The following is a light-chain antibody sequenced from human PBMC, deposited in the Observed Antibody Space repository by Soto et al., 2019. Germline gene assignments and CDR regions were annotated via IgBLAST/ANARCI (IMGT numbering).Light chain of an antibody. CDR3: QKYDSAPLT. CDR1: QDIRNY. V-gene: IGKV1-27*01. Sequence: DIQMTQSPSSLSASVGDRVTITCRPSQDIRNYLAWYQQKPGQVPKLLIYVASTLQSGVPSRFSGSGSGTEFTLTLTSLQPEDVATYYCQKYDSAPLTFGGGTRIEI. J-gene: IGKJ4*01. CDR2: VAS.